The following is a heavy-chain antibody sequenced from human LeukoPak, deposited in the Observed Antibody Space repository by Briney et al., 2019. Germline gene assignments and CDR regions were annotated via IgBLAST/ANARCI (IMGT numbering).Heavy chain of an antibody. J-gene: IGHJ4*02. CDR3: ASGYCSSTSCQAFDY. CDR2: INHSGST. V-gene: IGHV4-34*01. CDR1: GGSFSGYY. Sequence: SETLSLTCAVYGGSFSGYYWSWLRQPPGKGLEWIGEINHSGSTNYNPSLKSRVTISVDTSKNQFSLKLSSVTAADTAVYYCASGYCSSTSCQAFDYWGQGTLVTVSS. D-gene: IGHD2-2*01.